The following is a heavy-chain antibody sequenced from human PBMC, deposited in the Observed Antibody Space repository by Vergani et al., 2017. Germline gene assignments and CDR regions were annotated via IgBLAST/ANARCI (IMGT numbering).Heavy chain of an antibody. V-gene: IGHV4-38-2*02. D-gene: IGHD3-10*01. CDR2: IYHSGST. J-gene: IGHJ4*02. Sequence: QVQLQESGPGLVKPSETLSLTCTVSGYSISSGYYWGWIRQPPGKGLEWIGSIYHSGSTYYNPSLKSRVTISVDTSKNQFSLKLSSVTAADTAVYYCARDQAHMVRGGTAPFDYWGQGTLVTVSS. CDR3: ARDQAHMVRGGTAPFDY. CDR1: GYSISSGYY.